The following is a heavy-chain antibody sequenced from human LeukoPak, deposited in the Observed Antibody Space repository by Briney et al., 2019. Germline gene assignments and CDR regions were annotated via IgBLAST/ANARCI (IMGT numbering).Heavy chain of an antibody. J-gene: IGHJ5*02. CDR1: GFTFTSSA. CDR2: IVVGSGNT. V-gene: IGHV1-58*02. Sequence: SVKVSCKASGFTFTSSAMQWVRQARGQRLEWIGWIVVGSGNTSYAQKFQERVTITRDMSTSTAYMELSSLRSEDTAVYYCAAGYGSGSYYPDYNWFDPWGQGTLVTVSS. CDR3: AAGYGSGSYYPDYNWFDP. D-gene: IGHD3-10*01.